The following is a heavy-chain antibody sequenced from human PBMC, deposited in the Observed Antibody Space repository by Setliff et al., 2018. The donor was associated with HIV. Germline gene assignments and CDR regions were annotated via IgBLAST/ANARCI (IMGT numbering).Heavy chain of an antibody. J-gene: IGHJ4*02. Sequence: PGGSLRLSCAASGFTFSYHAMTWVRQAPGKGLEWVSGISGSGDSTFYAHSVKGRFTISRDNSKNTLYLQMNSLRAEDTAVYYCATRIQLCYWGQGTLVTVSS. V-gene: IGHV3-23*01. CDR1: GFTFSYHA. D-gene: IGHD5-18*01. CDR2: ISGSGDST. CDR3: ATRIQLCY.